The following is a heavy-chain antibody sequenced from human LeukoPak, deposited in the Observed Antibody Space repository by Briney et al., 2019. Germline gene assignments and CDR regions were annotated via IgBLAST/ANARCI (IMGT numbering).Heavy chain of an antibody. V-gene: IGHV1-2*02. CDR1: GYTFTGYY. J-gene: IGHJ6*03. CDR2: INPNSGGT. D-gene: IGHD4-17*01. CDR3: ARGATVTTPTGSYYYYYMDV. Sequence: ASVKASCKASGYTFTGYYMHWVRQAPGQGLEWMGWINPNSGGTNYAQKFQGGVTMTRDTSISTAYMELSRLRSDDTAVYYCARGATVTTPTGSYYYYYMDVWGKGTTVTVSS.